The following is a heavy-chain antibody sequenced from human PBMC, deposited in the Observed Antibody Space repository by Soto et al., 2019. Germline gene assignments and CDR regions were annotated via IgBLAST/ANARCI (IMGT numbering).Heavy chain of an antibody. V-gene: IGHV3-23*01. D-gene: IGHD6-19*01. Sequence: GGSLRLSCAASGFRLSDSSVSWFRQAPGKGLEWVSSLTVTGDSAFYSDSVKGRFTISRDISKSTLYLQMNSLRAEDTAVYYCAKGDAVPGAPSDYWGQGTLVTVSA. J-gene: IGHJ4*02. CDR3: AKGDAVPGAPSDY. CDR1: GFRLSDSS. CDR2: LTVTGDSA.